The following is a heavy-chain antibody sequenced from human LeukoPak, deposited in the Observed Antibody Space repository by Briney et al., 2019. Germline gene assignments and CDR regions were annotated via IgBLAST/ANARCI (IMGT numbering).Heavy chain of an antibody. V-gene: IGHV4-39*01. Sequence: SETLSLTCTVSGGSISSSSYYWGWIRQPPGKGLEWIGSIYYSGTTFYNPSLRTRVTISVDTSKNQFSLRLSSVTAADTAVYYCARQGYDSSASLYYFDFWGQVTLVTVSS. D-gene: IGHD3-22*01. J-gene: IGHJ4*02. CDR3: ARQGYDSSASLYYFDF. CDR1: GGSISSSSYY. CDR2: IYYSGTT.